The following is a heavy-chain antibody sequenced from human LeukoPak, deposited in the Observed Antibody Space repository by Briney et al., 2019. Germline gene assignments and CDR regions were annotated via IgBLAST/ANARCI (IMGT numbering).Heavy chain of an antibody. V-gene: IGHV3-21*01. CDR2: ISSSSSYI. CDR1: GFTFSSYS. Sequence: GGSLRLSCAASGFTFSSYSMNWVRQAPGKGLEWVSSISSSSSYIYYADSVKGRFTISRDNAKNSLYLQMNSLRAEDTAVYYCARDRDNWYFDLWGRGTLVTVSS. CDR3: ARDRDNWYFDL. J-gene: IGHJ2*01.